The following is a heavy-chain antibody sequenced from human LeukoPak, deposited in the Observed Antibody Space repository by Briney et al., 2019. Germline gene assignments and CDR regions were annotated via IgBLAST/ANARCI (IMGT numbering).Heavy chain of an antibody. V-gene: IGHV3-23*01. Sequence: PGGSLRLSCAASGFTFSSYAMSWVRQAPGKGLEWVSAISGSGGSTYYADSVKGRFTISRDNSKSTLYLQMNSLRTEDTTIYYCARDRFYSSGTFFDSWGRGTLVTVSS. D-gene: IGHD3-10*01. J-gene: IGHJ4*02. CDR3: ARDRFYSSGTFFDS. CDR2: ISGSGGST. CDR1: GFTFSSYA.